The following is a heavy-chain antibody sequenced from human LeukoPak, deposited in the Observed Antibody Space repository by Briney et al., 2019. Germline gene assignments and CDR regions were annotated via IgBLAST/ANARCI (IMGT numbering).Heavy chain of an antibody. Sequence: AGGSLRLSCAASGFTFSNYAMSCVRQAPGKGLEWVSGISGGTGTPFYADSVKGRFTISRDNSKNTLYLQMSSLRGEDTAVYFCAKRRTTVITMDYFDYWGQGTLVTVSS. D-gene: IGHD4-17*01. CDR3: AKRRTTVITMDYFDY. CDR1: GFTFSNYA. V-gene: IGHV3-23*01. J-gene: IGHJ4*02. CDR2: ISGGTGTP.